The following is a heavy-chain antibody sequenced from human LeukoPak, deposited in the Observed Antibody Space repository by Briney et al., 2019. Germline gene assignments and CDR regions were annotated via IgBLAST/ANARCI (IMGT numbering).Heavy chain of an antibody. V-gene: IGHV1-46*01. CDR3: ARDRVEVVAASATMMDAFDI. CDR1: GYTFTSYY. Sequence: ASVKVSCKASGYTFTSYYMHWVRQAPGQGLEWMGIINPSGGSTSYAQKFQGRVTMTRDTSTSTVYMELSSLRSEDTAVYYCARDRVEVVAASATMMDAFDIWGQGTMVTVSS. J-gene: IGHJ3*02. D-gene: IGHD2-15*01. CDR2: INPSGGST.